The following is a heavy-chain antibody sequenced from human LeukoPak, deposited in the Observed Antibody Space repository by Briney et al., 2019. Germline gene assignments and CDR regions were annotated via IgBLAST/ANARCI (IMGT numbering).Heavy chain of an antibody. CDR3: ARQAFGEDLDY. J-gene: IGHJ4*02. Sequence: GASVKVSCKASGYTFTSYGISRVRQAPGQGLEWMAWISVYNANTKYAQKFQDRVTMTTDTSTSTAYMELRSLRSVYTAVYYCARQAFGEDLDYWGQGTLVTVSS. D-gene: IGHD3-10*01. CDR1: GYTFTSYG. V-gene: IGHV1-18*01. CDR2: ISVYNANT.